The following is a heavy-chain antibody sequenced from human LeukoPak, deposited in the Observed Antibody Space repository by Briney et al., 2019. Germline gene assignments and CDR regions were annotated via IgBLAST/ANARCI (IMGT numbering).Heavy chain of an antibody. D-gene: IGHD3-22*01. V-gene: IGHV1-2*06. Sequence: ASVKVSCKASGYTFTSYYMHWVRQAPGQGLEWMGRINPNSGGTNYAQKFQGRVTMTRDTSISTAYMELSRLRSDDTAVYYCAIPYDSSGYYDFGYWGQGTLVTVSS. J-gene: IGHJ4*02. CDR3: AIPYDSSGYYDFGY. CDR2: INPNSGGT. CDR1: GYTFTSYY.